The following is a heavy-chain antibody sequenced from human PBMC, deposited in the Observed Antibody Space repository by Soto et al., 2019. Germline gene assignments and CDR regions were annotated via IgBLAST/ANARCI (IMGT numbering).Heavy chain of an antibody. D-gene: IGHD3-3*01. CDR1: GYTFTSYG. J-gene: IGHJ4*02. CDR2: ISAYNGNT. Sequence: QVQLVQSGAEVKKPGASVKVSCKASGYTFTSYGISWVRPAPGQGLEWMGWISAYNGNTNYAQKLQGRVTMTTDTSTSTAYMELRSLRSDDTAVYDCTRNYDFWSGGPTNFDYWGQGTLVTVSS. V-gene: IGHV1-18*01. CDR3: TRNYDFWSGGPTNFDY.